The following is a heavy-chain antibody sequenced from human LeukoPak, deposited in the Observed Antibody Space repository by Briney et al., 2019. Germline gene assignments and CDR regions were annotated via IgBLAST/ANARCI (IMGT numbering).Heavy chain of an antibody. CDR1: GVTISSSSYY. Sequence: PSETLSLTCTVSGVTISSSSYYWSWIRQPPGKGLEWIGFIYYSGSTNYNHSLNSLTTITVNTTNNQFFLKLSSVTTADTACSCCTKKRYRHPYHFESWGGGTLVIVSS. CDR3: TKKRYRHPYHFES. V-gene: IGHV4-61*01. CDR2: IYYSGST. J-gene: IGHJ4*02. D-gene: IGHD3-16*02.